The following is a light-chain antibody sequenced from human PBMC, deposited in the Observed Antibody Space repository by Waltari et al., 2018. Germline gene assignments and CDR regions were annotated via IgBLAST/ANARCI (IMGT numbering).Light chain of an antibody. CDR3: CSYAGSSTFL. CDR2: EGN. J-gene: IGLJ2*01. CDR1: SSDLGRYNL. V-gene: IGLV2-23*03. Sequence: QSALTQPASVSGSPGRSITISCTGISSDLGRYNLLSWYQQHPGKAPKLLIYEGNKRDSGVSNRFSGSNSGNTASLTISGLQAEDEADYYCCSYAGSSTFLFGGGTKVTVL.